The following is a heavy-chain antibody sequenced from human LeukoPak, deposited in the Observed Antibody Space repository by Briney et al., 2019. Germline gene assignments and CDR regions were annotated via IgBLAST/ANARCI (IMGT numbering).Heavy chain of an antibody. J-gene: IGHJ4*02. CDR1: GFTFSSYA. D-gene: IGHD3-10*01. CDR2: ISSNGGST. CDR3: ARVRGFGLFDY. V-gene: IGHV3-64*01. Sequence: GGSLRLSCAASGFTFSSYAMHWVRQAPGKGLEYVSAISSNGGSTYYANSVKGRFTISRDNSKNTLYLQMGSLRAEDMAVYYCARVRGFGLFDYWGQGTLVTVSS.